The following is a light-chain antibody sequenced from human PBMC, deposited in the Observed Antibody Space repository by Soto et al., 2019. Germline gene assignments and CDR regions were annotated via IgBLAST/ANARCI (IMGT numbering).Light chain of an antibody. Sequence: DIQMTQSPSSLFASVGGRDTFTFRPSQGIGNYLAWYQQKPGKVPKLLIYAASTLQSGVPSRFIGSGSGTDFTLTISSLQPEDVATYYCQKYNSAPAITFGQGTRLEI. CDR3: QKYNSAPAIT. J-gene: IGKJ5*01. V-gene: IGKV1-27*01. CDR1: QGIGNY. CDR2: AAS.